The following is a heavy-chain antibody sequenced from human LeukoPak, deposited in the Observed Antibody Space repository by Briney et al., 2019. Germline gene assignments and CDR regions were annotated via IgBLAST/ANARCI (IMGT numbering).Heavy chain of an antibody. D-gene: IGHD3-22*01. CDR1: GGCINHYH. J-gene: IGHJ6*04. CDR2: IYYSGTT. CDR3: ARRLIQYSAMVV. V-gene: IGHV4-59*08. Sequence: SDTLSLTCTVSGGCINHYHWSWIRQPPGKGLECIGYIYYSGTTNYNPSLKSRVTISVDTSKNQSSLTLTSVTTADTAVYYFARRLIQYSAMVVWGEGTTVTASS.